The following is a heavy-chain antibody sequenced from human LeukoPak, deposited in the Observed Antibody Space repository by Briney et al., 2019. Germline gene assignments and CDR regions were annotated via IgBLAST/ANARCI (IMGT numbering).Heavy chain of an antibody. J-gene: IGHJ4*02. V-gene: IGHV3-23*01. CDR2: ISGSGGST. D-gene: IGHD3-16*02. CDR3: AKDHYDYVWGSYRADY. CDR1: GFPFTSYA. Sequence: GGSLRLSCAASGFPFTSYAMTWVRQAPGKGLEWVSAISGSGGSTYYADSVKGRFTISRDNSKNTLYLQMNSLRAEDTAVYYCAKDHYDYVWGSYRADYWGQGTLVTVSS.